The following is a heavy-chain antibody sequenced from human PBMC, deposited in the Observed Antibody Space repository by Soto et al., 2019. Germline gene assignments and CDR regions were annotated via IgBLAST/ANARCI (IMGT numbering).Heavy chain of an antibody. V-gene: IGHV1-69*17. CDR3: ARGKSYYGSGKGIYDYYSLDV. CDR2: VIPVFGLA. Sequence: QVQLVQSGAEVKKPGSSVKVSCKSSGGTFSSYAISWVRQAPGQGLGWMGGVIPVFGLATYAQKVQGRVTITADKSTNTAYMEVSSLRSEDTAVYYCARGKSYYGSGKGIYDYYSLDVWGQGTTVTVSS. D-gene: IGHD3-10*01. J-gene: IGHJ6*02. CDR1: GGTFSSYA.